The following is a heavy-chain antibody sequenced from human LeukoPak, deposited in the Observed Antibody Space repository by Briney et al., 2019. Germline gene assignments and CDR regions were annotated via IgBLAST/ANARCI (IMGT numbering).Heavy chain of an antibody. J-gene: IGHJ3*02. CDR3: ARAREWLLLNDAFDI. V-gene: IGHV1-69*01. CDR2: IIPIFGTA. D-gene: IGHD3-22*01. Sequence: SVKVSCKASGGTFSSYAISWVRQAPGQGLEWMGGIIPIFGTANYAQKFQGRVTITADESTSTAYMELSSLRAEDTAVYYCARAREWLLLNDAFDIWGQGTMVTVSS. CDR1: GGTFSSYA.